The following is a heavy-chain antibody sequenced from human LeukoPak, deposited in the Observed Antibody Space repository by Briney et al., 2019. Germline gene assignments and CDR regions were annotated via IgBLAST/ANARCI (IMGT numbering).Heavy chain of an antibody. CDR2: IRFDGSNK. D-gene: IGHD2/OR15-2a*01. Sequence: PGGSLRLSCAASGFIFSNYVMHWVRQAPGKGLEWVAFIRFDGSNKYYADSVKGRFTISRDNSKNTLYLQMNSLRAEDTAVYYCAQDPGDYFLEYFQHWGQGTLVTVSS. V-gene: IGHV3-30*02. CDR3: AQDPGDYFLEYFQH. J-gene: IGHJ1*01. CDR1: GFIFSNYV.